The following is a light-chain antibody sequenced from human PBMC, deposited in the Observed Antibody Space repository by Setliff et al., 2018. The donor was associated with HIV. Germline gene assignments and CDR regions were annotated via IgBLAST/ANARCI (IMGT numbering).Light chain of an antibody. CDR1: SSDVVDYNY. V-gene: IGLV2-14*03. CDR2: AVS. CDR3: SSYTSSSTL. J-gene: IGLJ2*01. Sequence: QSALTQPASVSGSTGQSITISCTGTSSDVVDYNYVSWYQQYPGKAPKLMIYAVSNRPAGVSNRFSGSKSGNTASLTISGLQAEDEADYYCSSYTSSSTLFGGGTKVT.